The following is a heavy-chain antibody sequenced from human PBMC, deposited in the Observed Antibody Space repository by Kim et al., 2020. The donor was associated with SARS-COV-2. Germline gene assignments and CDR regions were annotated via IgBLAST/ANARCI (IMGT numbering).Heavy chain of an antibody. CDR2: IYHSGST. D-gene: IGHD3-10*01. CDR1: GGSISSSNW. Sequence: SETLSLTCAVSGGSISSSNWWSWVRQPPGKGLEWIGEIYHSGSTNYNPSLKSRVTISVDKSKNQFSLKLSSVTAADTAVYYCARETHYNYGSGSYYNISGQGCYGMDVWGQGTTVTVSS. CDR3: ARETHYNYGSGSYYNISGQGCYGMDV. J-gene: IGHJ6*02. V-gene: IGHV4-4*02.